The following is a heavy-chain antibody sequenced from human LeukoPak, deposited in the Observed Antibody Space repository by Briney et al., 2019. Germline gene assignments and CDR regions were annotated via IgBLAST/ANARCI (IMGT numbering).Heavy chain of an antibody. J-gene: IGHJ4*02. CDR3: ARDNDFDY. D-gene: IGHD2-8*01. V-gene: IGHV1-18*01. CDR2: ISAYNGNT. Sequence: ASVKVSCKASGYTFTSYGISWVREGPGQGLEWMGWISAYNGNTNSAQKFQGRVTMTRDMSTSTVYMEMSSLRSEDTAVYYCARDNDFDYWGQGTLVTVSS. CDR1: GYTFTSYG.